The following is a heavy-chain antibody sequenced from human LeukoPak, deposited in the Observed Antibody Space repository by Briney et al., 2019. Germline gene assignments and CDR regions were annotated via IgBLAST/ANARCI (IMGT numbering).Heavy chain of an antibody. CDR1: GYTFTGYY. J-gene: IGHJ6*02. CDR3: ARDVVGFGESPRLYYYYYCMDV. Sequence: ASVKVSCKAPGYTFTGYYMHWVRQAPGQGLEWMGRINPNSGGTNYAQKFQGRVTMTRDTSISTAYMELSRLRSDDTAVYYCARDVVGFGESPRLYYYYYCMDVWGQGTTVTVSS. V-gene: IGHV1-2*06. D-gene: IGHD3-10*01. CDR2: INPNSGGT.